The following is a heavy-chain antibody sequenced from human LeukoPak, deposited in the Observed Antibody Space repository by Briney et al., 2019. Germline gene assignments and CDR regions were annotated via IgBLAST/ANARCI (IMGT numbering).Heavy chain of an antibody. Sequence: LPGGSLRLSCAASGFTFSRYAIHWVRQAPGKGLEWVAVISYDGSNKYYADSVKGRFTISRDNSKNTLYLQMNSLRAEDTAVYYCARETGSAVGSTDFDYWGQGTLVTVSS. CDR2: ISYDGSNK. V-gene: IGHV3-30-3*01. CDR3: ARETGSAVGSTDFDY. D-gene: IGHD4-17*01. CDR1: GFTFSRYA. J-gene: IGHJ4*02.